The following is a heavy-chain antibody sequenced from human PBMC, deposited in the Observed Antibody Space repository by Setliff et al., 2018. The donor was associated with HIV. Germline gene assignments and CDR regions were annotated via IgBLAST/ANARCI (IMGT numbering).Heavy chain of an antibody. CDR2: ISPYNGNT. D-gene: IGHD6-13*01. CDR3: ARVPTSSWYVTSQRTKEYFYH. Sequence: ASVKVSCKASGYTFTNFGITWVRQAPGQGLEWMGWISPYNGNTNYAPELHGRVTMTTDTSTSTASLELRSLRSDDTAIYYCARVPTSSWYVTSQRTKEYFYHWGQGTLVTVSS. CDR1: GYTFTNFG. J-gene: IGHJ1*01. V-gene: IGHV1-18*01.